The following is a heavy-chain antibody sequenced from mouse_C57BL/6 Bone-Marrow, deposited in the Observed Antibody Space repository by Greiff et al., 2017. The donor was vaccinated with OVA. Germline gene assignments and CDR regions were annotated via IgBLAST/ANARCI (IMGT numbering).Heavy chain of an antibody. Sequence: QVQLKQPGAELVKPGASVKVSCKASGYTFTSYWMHWVKQRPGQGLEWIGRIHPSDSDTNYNQKFKGKATLTVDKSSSTAYMQLSSLTSEDSAVYYCAIRGDVQEPYYAMDYWGQGTSVTVSS. V-gene: IGHV1-74*01. CDR2: IHPSDSDT. J-gene: IGHJ4*01. CDR3: AIRGDVQEPYYAMDY. D-gene: IGHD3-3*01. CDR1: GYTFTSYW.